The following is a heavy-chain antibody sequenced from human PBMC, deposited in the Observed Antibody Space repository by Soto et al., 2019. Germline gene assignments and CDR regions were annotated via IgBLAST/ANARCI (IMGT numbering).Heavy chain of an antibody. V-gene: IGHV4-39*01. Sequence: QLQLQESGPGLVKPSETLSLTCTVSGGSISSSSYYWGWIRQPPGKGLEWIGSIYYSGSPYYNPSLKRRVTISVDTSKNQFSLKLSSVTAADTAVYYCARLGRPVAVAGIHWGQGTLVTVSS. CDR1: GGSISSSSYY. D-gene: IGHD6-19*01. J-gene: IGHJ4*02. CDR2: IYYSGSP. CDR3: ARLGRPVAVAGIH.